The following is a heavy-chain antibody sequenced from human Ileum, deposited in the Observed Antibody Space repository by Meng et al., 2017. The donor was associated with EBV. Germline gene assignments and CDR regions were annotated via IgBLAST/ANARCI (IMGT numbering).Heavy chain of an antibody. CDR2: IYHSGGT. Sequence: QVHLRECRPGCVNVSWTPSLSCGVTVDAITNNTWWTWVRQPPGKGLEWIGEIYHSGGTNYNPSLQSRATISVDMSKKQFSLKLRSVTAADTAVYYCARTGVGLAFDYWGLGTLVTVSS. J-gene: IGHJ4*02. V-gene: IGHV4-4*02. CDR3: ARTGVGLAFDY. D-gene: IGHD2-8*01. CDR1: VDAITNNTW.